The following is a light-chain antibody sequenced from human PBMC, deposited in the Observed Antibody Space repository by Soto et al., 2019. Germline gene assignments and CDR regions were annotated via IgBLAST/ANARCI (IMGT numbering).Light chain of an antibody. CDR3: LSHSGSSTV. Sequence: QSALTEPPSASGSPGQSFAISCTGTSRDVGASDYVSWYQQHSGKAPKLLLYEVNKRPSGVPDRFSGSKSGNTASLTVSALQPDDEADYYCLSHSGSSTVLGTGTKLTVL. CDR1: SRDVGASDY. CDR2: EVN. J-gene: IGLJ1*01. V-gene: IGLV2-8*01.